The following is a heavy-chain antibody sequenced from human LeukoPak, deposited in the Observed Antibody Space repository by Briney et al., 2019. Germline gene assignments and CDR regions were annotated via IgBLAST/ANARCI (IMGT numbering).Heavy chain of an antibody. V-gene: IGHV1-69*05. CDR3: ARGESGRNGYFDY. J-gene: IGHJ4*02. CDR2: IIPIFGTA. D-gene: IGHD1-1*01. Sequence: GASVKVSCKASGYTFTSYGISWVRQAPGQGLEWMGGIIPIFGTANYAQKFQGRVTITTDESTSTAYMELSSLRSEDTAVYYCARGESGRNGYFDYWGQGTLVTVSS. CDR1: GYTFTSYG.